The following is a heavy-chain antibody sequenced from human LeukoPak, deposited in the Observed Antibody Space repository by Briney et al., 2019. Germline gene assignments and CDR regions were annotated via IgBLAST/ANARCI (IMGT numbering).Heavy chain of an antibody. CDR1: GYTLTRYY. CDR2: INPNSGGT. V-gene: IGHV1-2*02. CDR3: ATSRGYCSSASCTPFDY. Sequence: APVKVSCKGSGYTLTRYYIHWVRQGPGQGLEWVGWINPNSGGTNYAQKFQGRVTMTRDTSISTAYMELSRLRSDDTAVFYCATSRGYCSSASCTPFDYWGQGTLVTVSS. D-gene: IGHD2-2*01. J-gene: IGHJ4*02.